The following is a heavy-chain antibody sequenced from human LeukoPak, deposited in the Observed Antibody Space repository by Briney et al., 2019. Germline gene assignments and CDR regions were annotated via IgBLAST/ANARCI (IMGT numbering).Heavy chain of an antibody. J-gene: IGHJ4*02. CDR2: ISYDGSNK. V-gene: IGHV3-30*09. CDR3: TRGITMVRGAIDY. D-gene: IGHD3-10*01. Sequence: TGGSLRLSCAASGFTFSNYAMHWVRQAPGKGLEWVAIISYDGSNKFYADSVKGRFAISRDNSKNTLSLQMNSLRPEDTAVYYCTRGITMVRGAIDYWGQGTLVTVSS. CDR1: GFTFSNYA.